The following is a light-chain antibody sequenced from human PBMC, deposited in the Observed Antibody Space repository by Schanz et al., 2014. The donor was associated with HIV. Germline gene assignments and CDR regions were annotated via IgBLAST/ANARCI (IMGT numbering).Light chain of an antibody. J-gene: IGLJ2*01. CDR1: SSDVGGYNY. V-gene: IGLV2-8*01. CDR3: SSYTTSRTLV. CDR2: ELS. Sequence: QSALTQPPSASGSPGQSVTISCTGTSSDVGGYNYVSWYQQHPGKAPKLMIYELSKRPLGVPDRFSGSKSGNTASLTVSGLQAEDEADYYCSSYTTSRTLVFGGGTKLTVL.